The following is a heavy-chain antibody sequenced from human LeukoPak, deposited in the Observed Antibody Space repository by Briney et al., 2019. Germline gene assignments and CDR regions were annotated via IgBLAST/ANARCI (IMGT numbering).Heavy chain of an antibody. J-gene: IGHJ3*02. CDR2: ISSSGSTI. CDR1: GYTFSDYY. Sequence: GGSLRLSCAASGYTFSDYYMSWIRQAPGKGLEWVSYISSSGSTIYYADSVKGRFTISRDNAKNSLYLQMNSLRAEDTAVYYCARMQQLVLGAFDIWGQGTMVTVSS. V-gene: IGHV3-11*04. D-gene: IGHD6-13*01. CDR3: ARMQQLVLGAFDI.